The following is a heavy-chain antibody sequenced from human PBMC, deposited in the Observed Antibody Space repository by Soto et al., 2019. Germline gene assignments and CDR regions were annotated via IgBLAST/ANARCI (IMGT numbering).Heavy chain of an antibody. Sequence: QVQLQQWGAGLLKPSETLSLTCAVYGGSFSGYYWSWIRQPPGKGLEWIGEINHSGSTNYNPSLKSRVTISVDTSKNQFSLKLSSVTAADTAVYYCARGSSWSFGVLPYYYYGMDVWGQGTTVTVSS. V-gene: IGHV4-34*01. D-gene: IGHD3-3*01. CDR3: ARGSSWSFGVLPYYYYGMDV. CDR1: GGSFSGYY. CDR2: INHSGST. J-gene: IGHJ6*02.